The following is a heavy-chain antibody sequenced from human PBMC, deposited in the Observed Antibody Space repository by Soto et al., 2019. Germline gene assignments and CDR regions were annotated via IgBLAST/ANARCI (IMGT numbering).Heavy chain of an antibody. CDR1: GGSISSGGYY. Sequence: SETLYLTCTVSGGSISSGGYYWSWIRQHPGKGLEWIGYIYYSGSTYYNPSLKSRVTISVDTSKNQFSLKLSSVTAADTAVYYCARMERRYCSSTSCYMFDYWGQGTLVTVSS. V-gene: IGHV4-31*03. CDR2: IYYSGST. D-gene: IGHD2-2*02. CDR3: ARMERRYCSSTSCYMFDY. J-gene: IGHJ4*02.